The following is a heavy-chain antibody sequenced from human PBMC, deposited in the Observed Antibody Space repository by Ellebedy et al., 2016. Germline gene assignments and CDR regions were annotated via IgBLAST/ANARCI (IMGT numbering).Heavy chain of an antibody. CDR3: ARGGLYCGGDCTGMDV. CDR2: IFSDGNT. V-gene: IGHV3-53*01. Sequence: GESLKISCAASGFTVSTNYMKWVRQAPGKGLEWVSAIFSDGNTYYADSVKGRFTISRDNSKNTLYLQMNSLTAEDTAVYYCARGGLYCGGDCTGMDVWGQGTTVTVSS. D-gene: IGHD2-21*02. J-gene: IGHJ6*02. CDR1: GFTVSTNY.